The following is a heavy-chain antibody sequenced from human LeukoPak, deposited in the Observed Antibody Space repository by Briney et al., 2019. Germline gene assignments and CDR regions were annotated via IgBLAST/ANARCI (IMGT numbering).Heavy chain of an antibody. J-gene: IGHJ4*02. Sequence: PGESLRLSCAASGNYWMHWVRQAPGKGLVWVSRISSDRNTTGYADSVKGRFTISRDNAKNTLFLQMNSLRAEDTAVYYCVRSGYYFDSSGYYMADYWGQGTLVTVSS. D-gene: IGHD3-22*01. CDR3: VRSGYYFDSSGYYMADY. CDR2: ISSDRNTT. CDR1: GNYW. V-gene: IGHV3-74*01.